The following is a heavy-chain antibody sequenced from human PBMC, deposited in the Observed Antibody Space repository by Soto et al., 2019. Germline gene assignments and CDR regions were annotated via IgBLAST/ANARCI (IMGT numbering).Heavy chain of an antibody. V-gene: IGHV5-51*01. CDR2: IFTRDSET. CDR3: ARGYFDSGHGYDL. J-gene: IGHJ5*02. D-gene: IGHD3-10*01. CDR1: GHLFNNHW. Sequence: GESVKISCKGPGHLFNNHWIGWVRQTPGKGLEWMGLIFTRDSETKTSPSFQGHVSFSVDNSINTVYLQWTSLKTTDTGIYFCARGYFDSGHGYDLWGQGILVTVSS.